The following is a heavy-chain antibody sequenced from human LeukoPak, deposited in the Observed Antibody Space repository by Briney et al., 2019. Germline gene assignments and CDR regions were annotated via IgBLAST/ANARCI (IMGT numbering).Heavy chain of an antibody. CDR2: ISYDGSNK. D-gene: IGHD6-13*01. V-gene: IGHV3-30-3*01. CDR1: GFTFSSYA. Sequence: GRSLRLSCAASGFTFSSYAMHWVRKAPGKGLEWVAVISYDGSNKYYADSVKGRITISRDNSKNTLYLQMNSLRAEDTAVYYCAKDLEYSSSWAPGGFGFDYWGQGTLVTVSS. CDR3: AKDLEYSSSWAPGGFGFDY. J-gene: IGHJ4*02.